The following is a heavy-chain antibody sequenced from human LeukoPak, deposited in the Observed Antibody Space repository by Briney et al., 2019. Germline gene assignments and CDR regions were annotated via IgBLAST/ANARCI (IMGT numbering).Heavy chain of an antibody. CDR3: ARGAAAGILRNWYFDL. D-gene: IGHD6-13*01. Sequence: ASVKVSRKASGYAFTAYYMHWVRQAPGQGLECMGWINPNSGGTNYVQKFQGRVTMTRDTSISTAYLELSSLRSDDTAVYYCARGAAAGILRNWYFDLWGRGTLVTVSS. CDR1: GYAFTAYY. J-gene: IGHJ2*01. CDR2: INPNSGGT. V-gene: IGHV1-2*02.